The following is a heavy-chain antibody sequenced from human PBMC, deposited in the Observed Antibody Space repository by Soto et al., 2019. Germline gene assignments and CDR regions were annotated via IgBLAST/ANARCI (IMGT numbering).Heavy chain of an antibody. CDR3: ARMGDVPYYYYGLDV. D-gene: IGHD3-16*01. CDR2: ISGYNANT. CDR1: GYSFTRYG. Sequence: QVQLVQSGAEVKKPGASVKVSCKASGYSFTRYGISWVRQAPGQGLEGMGWISGYNANTNYPENLQGRVTMTTDTSTSTAYMEVSNLISDDTAVYYCARMGDVPYYYYGLDVWGQGTTVTVSS. J-gene: IGHJ6*02. V-gene: IGHV1-18*01.